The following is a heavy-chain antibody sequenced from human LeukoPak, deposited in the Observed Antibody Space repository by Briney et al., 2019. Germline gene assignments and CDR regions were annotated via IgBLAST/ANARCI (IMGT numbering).Heavy chain of an antibody. J-gene: IGHJ4*02. V-gene: IGHV4-61*01. CDR2: IFYSGRT. CDR1: GYSISTGYY. D-gene: IGHD3-16*01. CDR3: ARVRYRLAETYIDY. Sequence: SETLSLTCAVSGYSISTGYYSVWIRQPPGKGLEWIGYIFYSGRTSYNPSLKSRVTLSVDTSKNWFSLRLTSVTAADTAVYYCARVRYRLAETYIDYWGQGTLVTVSS.